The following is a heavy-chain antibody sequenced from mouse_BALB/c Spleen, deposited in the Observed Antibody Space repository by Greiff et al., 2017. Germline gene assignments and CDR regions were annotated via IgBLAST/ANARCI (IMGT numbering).Heavy chain of an antibody. D-gene: IGHD2-3*01. CDR3: ARGSYDGGSGYAMDY. V-gene: IGHV5-6-5*01. CDR2: ISSGGST. J-gene: IGHJ4*01. CDR1: GFTFSSYA. Sequence: EVQLVESGGGLVKPGGSLKLSCAASGFTFSSYAMSWVRQTQEKRLEWVASISSGGSTYYPDSVKGRFTISRDNARNILYLQMSSLRSEDTAMYYCARGSYDGGSGYAMDYWGQGTSVTVSS.